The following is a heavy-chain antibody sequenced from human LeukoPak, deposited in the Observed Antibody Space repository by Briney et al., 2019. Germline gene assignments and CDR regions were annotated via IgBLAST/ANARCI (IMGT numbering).Heavy chain of an antibody. V-gene: IGHV1-18*01. CDR3: ARLYYDSSGYYRDY. Sequence: EASVKVSCKASGYTFTSYGISWVRQAPGQGLEWMGWISAYNGNTNYAQKLQGGVTMTTDTSTSTAYMELRSLRSDDTAVYYCARLYYDSSGYYRDYWGQGTLVTVSS. CDR1: GYTFTSYG. D-gene: IGHD3-22*01. CDR2: ISAYNGNT. J-gene: IGHJ4*02.